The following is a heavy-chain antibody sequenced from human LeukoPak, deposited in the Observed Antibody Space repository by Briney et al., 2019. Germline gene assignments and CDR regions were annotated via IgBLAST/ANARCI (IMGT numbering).Heavy chain of an antibody. J-gene: IGHJ4*02. CDR3: TAPGRGRGGYDFEY. CDR2: MSGSGVIT. Sequence: GGSLRLSCAASGFTFSSYAMSWVRQAPGKGLEWVSAMSGSGVITYYADSVKGRFTISRDNAKNSLYLEMNSLRAEDTAVYYCTAPGRGRGGYDFEYWGQGTLVTVSS. D-gene: IGHD6-19*01. V-gene: IGHV3-23*01. CDR1: GFTFSSYA.